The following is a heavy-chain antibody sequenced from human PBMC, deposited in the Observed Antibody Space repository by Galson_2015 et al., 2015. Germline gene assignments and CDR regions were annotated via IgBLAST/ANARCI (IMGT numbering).Heavy chain of an antibody. Sequence: SLRLSCAASGFTFSSYAMHWVRQAPGKGLEWVAVISYDGSNKYYADSVKGRFTISRDNSKNTLYLQMNSLRAEDTAVYYCARGGMVRRSDYYYGMDVWGQGTTVTVSS. CDR2: ISYDGSNK. CDR3: ARGGMVRRSDYYYGMDV. CDR1: GFTFSSYA. V-gene: IGHV3-30-3*01. J-gene: IGHJ6*02. D-gene: IGHD3-10*01.